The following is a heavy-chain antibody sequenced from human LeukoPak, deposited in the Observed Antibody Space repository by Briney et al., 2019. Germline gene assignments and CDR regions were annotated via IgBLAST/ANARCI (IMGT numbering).Heavy chain of an antibody. Sequence: PSETLSLTCAVYGGSFSGYYWSWLRQPPGKGLEWIGEINHSGSTNYNPSLKSRVTISVDTSKNQFSLKLSSVTAADTAVYYCARGRDVAAALNWFDPWGQGTLVTVSS. CDR1: GGSFSGYY. CDR3: ARGRDVAAALNWFDP. V-gene: IGHV4-34*01. D-gene: IGHD6-13*01. CDR2: INHSGST. J-gene: IGHJ5*02.